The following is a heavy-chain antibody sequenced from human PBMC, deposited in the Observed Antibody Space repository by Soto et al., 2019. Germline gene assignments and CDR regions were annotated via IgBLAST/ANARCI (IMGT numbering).Heavy chain of an antibody. CDR3: ASPRGIAVAGTEPDFDY. CDR1: GFTFSSYA. J-gene: IGHJ4*02. CDR2: ISGSGGST. D-gene: IGHD6-19*01. Sequence: EVQLLESGGGLVQPGGSLRLSCAASGFTFSSYAMSWVRQAPGKGLEWVSAISGSGGSTYYADSVKGRYTISRDNSKNTLYLQMNSLRAEDTAVYYCASPRGIAVAGTEPDFDYWGQGTLVTVSS. V-gene: IGHV3-23*01.